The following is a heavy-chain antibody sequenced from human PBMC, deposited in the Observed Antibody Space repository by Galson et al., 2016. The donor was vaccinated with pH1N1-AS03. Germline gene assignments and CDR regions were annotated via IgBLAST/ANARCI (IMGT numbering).Heavy chain of an antibody. CDR2: ISGNGFST. CDR1: GFTFSSYA. J-gene: IGHJ4*02. Sequence: SLRLSCAVGGFTFSSYAMFWVRQAPGKGLEYVSAISGNGFSTYYANSVKDGFTVSRDNSKNTLYLQMGSLRVEDMAVYYCARGPVSYANYWFPPPDYWGQGTLVTVSS. D-gene: IGHD4/OR15-4a*01. CDR3: ARGPVSYANYWFPPPDY. V-gene: IGHV3-64*01.